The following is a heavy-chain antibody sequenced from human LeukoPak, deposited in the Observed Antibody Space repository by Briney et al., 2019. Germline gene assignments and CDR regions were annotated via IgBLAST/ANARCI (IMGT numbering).Heavy chain of an antibody. CDR2: ISSSSSYI. D-gene: IGHD2-2*01. CDR3: ARAPRRYCSSTSCYGGLDY. Sequence: GGPLRLSCAASGFTFSSYSMNWVRQAPGKGLEWVSSISSSSSYIYYADSVKGRFTISRDNAKNSLYLQLNSLRAEDTDVYYCARAPRRYCSSTSCYGGLDYWGQGTLVTVSS. V-gene: IGHV3-21*01. J-gene: IGHJ4*02. CDR1: GFTFSSYS.